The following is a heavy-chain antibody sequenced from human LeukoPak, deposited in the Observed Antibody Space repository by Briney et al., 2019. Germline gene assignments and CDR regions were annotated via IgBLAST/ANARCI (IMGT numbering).Heavy chain of an antibody. V-gene: IGHV3-23*01. Sequence: GGSLRLSCAASGFNFRTYAMSWVRQAPGKGLEWVSGVSPSGDITYYADSVKGRFTISRDNSKNTVYLQMTSLRVDDTSIYFCAKDKVRYYTSRWSGLVDTWGQGTLVTVPS. CDR3: AKDKVRYYTSRWSGLVDT. D-gene: IGHD6-13*01. CDR1: GFNFRTYA. J-gene: IGHJ5*02. CDR2: VSPSGDIT.